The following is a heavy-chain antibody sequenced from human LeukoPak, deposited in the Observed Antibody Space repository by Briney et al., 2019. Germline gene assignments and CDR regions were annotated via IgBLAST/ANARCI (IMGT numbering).Heavy chain of an antibody. Sequence: GGSLRLSCVASGFLFTNYAMSWVRQAPGKGLECVSHISGSGDSTYYADSVKGRFTISRDNSKNTLYLQMNSLRAEDTAAYYCAKDEGALVPYYFDYWGQGTLVTVSS. CDR2: ISGSGDST. J-gene: IGHJ4*02. CDR3: AKDEGALVPYYFDY. D-gene: IGHD1-26*01. CDR1: GFLFTNYA. V-gene: IGHV3-23*01.